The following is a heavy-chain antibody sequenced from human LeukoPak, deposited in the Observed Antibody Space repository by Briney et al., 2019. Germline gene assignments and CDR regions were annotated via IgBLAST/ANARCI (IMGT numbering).Heavy chain of an antibody. Sequence: ASVKVSCKASGGTFSSSAISWVRQAPGQGLEWMGGIIPIFGTANYAQKFQGRVTITTDESTSTAYMELSSLRSEDTAVYYCARGVGATVWFDPWGQGTLVTVSS. CDR3: ARGVGATVWFDP. D-gene: IGHD1-26*01. CDR1: GGTFSSSA. V-gene: IGHV1-69*05. J-gene: IGHJ5*02. CDR2: IIPIFGTA.